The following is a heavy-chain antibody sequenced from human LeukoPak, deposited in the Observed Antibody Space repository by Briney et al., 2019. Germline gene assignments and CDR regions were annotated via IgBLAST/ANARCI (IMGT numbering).Heavy chain of an antibody. CDR2: IYYSGST. CDR3: ARRMDYYYYMDV. Sequence: SETLSLTCTVSGGSISSYYWSWVRQPPGKGLEWIGYIYYSGSTNYNPSLKSRVTISVDTSKDQFSLKLSSVTASNTAVYYCARRMDYYYYMDVWGKGTTVTVSS. V-gene: IGHV4-59*08. J-gene: IGHJ6*03. CDR1: GGSISSYY.